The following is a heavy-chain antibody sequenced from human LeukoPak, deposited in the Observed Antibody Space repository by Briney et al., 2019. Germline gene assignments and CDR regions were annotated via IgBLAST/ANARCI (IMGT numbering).Heavy chain of an antibody. D-gene: IGHD6-19*01. CDR1: GYTFTSYG. V-gene: IGHV1-18*01. J-gene: IGHJ4*02. Sequence: SVKVSCKASGYTFTSYGISWVRQAPGQGLEWMGWISAYNGNTNYAQKLQGRVTMTTDTSTSTAYMELRSLRSDDTAVYYCASQTQWLGYLYFDYWGQGTLVTVSS. CDR3: ASQTQWLGYLYFDY. CDR2: ISAYNGNT.